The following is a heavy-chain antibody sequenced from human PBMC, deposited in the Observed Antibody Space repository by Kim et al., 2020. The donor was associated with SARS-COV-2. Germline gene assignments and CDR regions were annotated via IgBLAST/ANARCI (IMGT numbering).Heavy chain of an antibody. V-gene: IGHV3-7*01. J-gene: IGHJ4*02. CDR2: IKQDGSDK. D-gene: IGHD6-13*01. CDR1: GFTFSSYW. CDR3: AREGIKAAADY. Sequence: GGSLRLSCAASGFTFSSYWMSWVRQAPGKGLEWVANIKQDGSDKYYVDSVKGRFTISRDNARNSRYLQMNSLRAEDTAVYYCAREGIKAAADYWGQGTLVTVSS.